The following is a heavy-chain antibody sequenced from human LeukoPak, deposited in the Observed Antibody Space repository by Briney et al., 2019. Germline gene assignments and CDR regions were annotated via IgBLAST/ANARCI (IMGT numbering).Heavy chain of an antibody. CDR3: ATYRQVLLPFES. CDR1: EFSVGSNY. J-gene: IGHJ4*02. D-gene: IGHD2-8*02. V-gene: IGHV3-53*01. Sequence: GGSLRLSCAASEFSVGSNYMTWVRQAPGKGLEWVSLIYSGGSTYYADSVKGRFTISRDNAKNSLYLQMNSLRAEDTAIYYCATYRQVLLPFESWGQGTLVTVSS. CDR2: IYSGGST.